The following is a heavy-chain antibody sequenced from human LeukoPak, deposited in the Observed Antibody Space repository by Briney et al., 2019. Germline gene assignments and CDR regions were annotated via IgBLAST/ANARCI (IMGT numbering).Heavy chain of an antibody. CDR1: GGTFSSYA. V-gene: IGHV1-69*05. CDR2: IIPIFGTA. J-gene: IGHJ6*03. Sequence: SVKVSCKASGGTFSSYAISWVRQSPGQGLEWMGGIIPIFGTANYAQKFQGRVTITTDESTSTAYMELSSLRSEDTAVYYCAGRGYSGWSYYYYYMDVWGKGTTVTVSS. CDR3: AGRGYSGWSYYYYYMDV. D-gene: IGHD6-19*01.